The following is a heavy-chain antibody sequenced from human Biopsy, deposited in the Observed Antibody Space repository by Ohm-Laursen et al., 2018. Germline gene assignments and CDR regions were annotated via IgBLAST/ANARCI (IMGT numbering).Heavy chain of an antibody. J-gene: IGHJ2*01. CDR1: GGSISSYY. CDR3: ARHAPSYSGSYWRYFDL. V-gene: IGHV4-59*08. Sequence: PSETLSLTCTVSGGSISSYYWSWIRQPPGKGLEWIGYIYYTGSTNYNPSLKSRVTISVDTSMTHLSLRLTFVTAADTAVYYCARHAPSYSGSYWRYFDLWGRGTLVTVSS. CDR2: IYYTGST. D-gene: IGHD1-26*01.